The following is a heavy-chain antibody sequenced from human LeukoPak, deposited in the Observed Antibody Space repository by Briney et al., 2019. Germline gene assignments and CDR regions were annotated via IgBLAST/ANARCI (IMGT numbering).Heavy chain of an antibody. V-gene: IGHV3-20*04. Sequence: GGSLRLSCAASGFTFDDYDMNWVRQAPGKGLEWVSHINWKGGSISYADSVKGRFTISRDNAKNSPYLQMNSLRAEDTAFYYCARGLMGGYPHFDFWGQGILVTVSS. J-gene: IGHJ4*02. CDR2: INWKGGSI. CDR1: GFTFDDYD. D-gene: IGHD3-22*01. CDR3: ARGLMGGYPHFDF.